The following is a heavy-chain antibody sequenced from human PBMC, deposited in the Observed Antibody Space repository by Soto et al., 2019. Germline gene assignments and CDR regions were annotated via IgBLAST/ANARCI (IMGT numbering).Heavy chain of an antibody. CDR2: IIPIFGTA. D-gene: IGHD6-25*01. J-gene: IGHJ4*02. CDR3: AKNSGPSRNYFDC. CDR1: GGTFSSYA. V-gene: IGHV1-69*13. Sequence: SVKVSCKASGGTFSSYAISWVRQAPGHGLEWMGGIIPIFGTANYAQKFQGRVTITADESTSTAYMELSSLRSEDTAVYYCAKNSGPSRNYFDCWGQGTLDTVSS.